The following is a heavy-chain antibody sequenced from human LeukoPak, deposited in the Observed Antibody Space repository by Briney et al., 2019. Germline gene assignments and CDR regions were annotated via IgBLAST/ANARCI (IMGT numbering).Heavy chain of an antibody. CDR1: GYTFTSYY. CDR3: ASSIWYSYGIDV. CDR2: INPTAGST. J-gene: IGHJ6*04. D-gene: IGHD6-13*01. V-gene: IGHV1-46*01. Sequence: ASVKVSCKASGYTFTSYYLHWVRQAPGQGLEWMGIINPTAGSTSHVQRFQGRITLTRDTSASTVYMELSSLRSEDTAVYYCASSIWYSYGIDVWGKGTTVTVSS.